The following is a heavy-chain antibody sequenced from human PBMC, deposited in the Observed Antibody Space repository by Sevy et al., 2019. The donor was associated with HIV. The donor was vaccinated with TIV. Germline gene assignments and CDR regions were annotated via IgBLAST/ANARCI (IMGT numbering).Heavy chain of an antibody. CDR2: ISSSSSTM. CDR1: GFTFSGYT. V-gene: IGHV3-48*01. J-gene: IGHJ4*02. D-gene: IGHD3-22*01. CDR3: AREGGENSSGYYYNY. Sequence: GGSLRLSCSASGFTFSGYTMIWVRQAPGRGLEWVSYISSSSSTMYYADSVKGRFTISRDNAKNSLYLRMNSLRAEDTAVYYCAREGGENSSGYYYNYWGQGTLVTVSS.